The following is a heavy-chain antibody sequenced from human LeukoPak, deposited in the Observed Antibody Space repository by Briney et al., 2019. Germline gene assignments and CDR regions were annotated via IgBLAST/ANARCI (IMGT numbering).Heavy chain of an antibody. CDR1: GFTVSSNY. Sequence: PGGSLRLSCAASGFTVSSNYMSWVRQAPGKGLEWVSAIYSGGSTYYADSVKGRFTISRDNSKNTLYLQMNSLRAEDTAVYYCARGAPLRYFDWLPHFDYWGQGTLVTVSS. V-gene: IGHV3-53*01. D-gene: IGHD3-9*01. CDR3: ARGAPLRYFDWLPHFDY. CDR2: IYSGGST. J-gene: IGHJ4*02.